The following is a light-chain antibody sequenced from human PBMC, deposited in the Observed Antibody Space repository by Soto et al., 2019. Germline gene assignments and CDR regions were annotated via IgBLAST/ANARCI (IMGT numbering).Light chain of an antibody. CDR1: SL. CDR2: EGS. J-gene: IGLJ2*01. Sequence: QPVLTQPASVSGSPGQSITISCTGTSLVSWYQQHPGKAPKLMIYEGSKRPSGVSNRFSGSKSGNTASLTISGLQAEDEADYYCCSYAGQRVVFGGGTKLTVL. V-gene: IGLV2-23*01. CDR3: CSYAGQRVV.